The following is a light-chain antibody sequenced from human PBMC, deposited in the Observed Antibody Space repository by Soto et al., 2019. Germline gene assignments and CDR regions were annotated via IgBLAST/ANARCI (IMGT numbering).Light chain of an antibody. J-gene: IGKJ1*01. Sequence: EIVMTQSPATLSVSPGERATLSCRASQSVSSNLACYQQKPGQAPRLLIYGASTRATGIPARFSGSGSGTEVTLTISSLQSEDFAIYYCQHYNNWPRTFGQGTKVEIK. CDR1: QSVSSN. CDR2: GAS. V-gene: IGKV3-15*01. CDR3: QHYNNWPRT.